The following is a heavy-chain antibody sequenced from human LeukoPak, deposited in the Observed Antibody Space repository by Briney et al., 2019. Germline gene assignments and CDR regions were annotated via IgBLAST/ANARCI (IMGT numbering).Heavy chain of an antibody. J-gene: IGHJ4*02. CDR2: ISYDGSNK. Sequence: PGGSLRLSCSASGFTFSSYAMHWVRQAPGMGLEWVAVISYDGSNKYYADSVKGRFTISRDNSKNTLYLQMNSLRAEDTAVYYCARTRYVHYFDYWGQGTLVTVSS. D-gene: IGHD3-16*01. CDR1: GFTFSSYA. V-gene: IGHV3-30-3*01. CDR3: ARTRYVHYFDY.